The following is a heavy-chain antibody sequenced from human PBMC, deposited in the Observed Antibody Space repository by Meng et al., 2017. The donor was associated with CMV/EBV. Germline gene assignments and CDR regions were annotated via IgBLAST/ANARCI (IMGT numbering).Heavy chain of an antibody. V-gene: IGHV4-59*12. CDR3: ARGLGWLLYYGMDV. J-gene: IGHJ6*02. D-gene: IGHD3-3*01. CDR2: IYYVGSA. CDR1: GDSISSYY. Sequence: SETLSLTCTVSGDSISSYYWAWIRQPPGKGLEWIGSIYYVGSANYGRSLSGRVTISMDTSKNQFSLKLSSVTAADTAVYYCARGLGWLLYYGMDVWGQGTTVTVSS.